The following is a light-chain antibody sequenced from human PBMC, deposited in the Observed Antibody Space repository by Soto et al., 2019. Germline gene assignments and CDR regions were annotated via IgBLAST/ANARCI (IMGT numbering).Light chain of an antibody. CDR1: QYISTK. J-gene: IGKJ5*01. Sequence: ETMMTQSPATLSVSPGERVTLSCRASQYISTKLAWYQQKPGQSPRLVISGVSKRATGIPARFSGSGSGTEFNLTISSLQSEDLAVYYCQQYNNWPPITFGQGTRLEMK. V-gene: IGKV3D-15*01. CDR2: GVS. CDR3: QQYNNWPPIT.